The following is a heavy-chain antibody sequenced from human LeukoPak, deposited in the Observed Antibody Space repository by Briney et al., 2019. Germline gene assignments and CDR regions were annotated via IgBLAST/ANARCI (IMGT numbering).Heavy chain of an antibody. J-gene: IGHJ6*04. CDR2: INHSGST. V-gene: IGHV4-34*01. CDR1: GGSFSGYY. CDR3: ARGLRVRGVITSYYYYGMDV. D-gene: IGHD3-10*01. Sequence: SETLSLTCAVYGGSFSGYYWSWIRQPPGKGLEWIGEINHSGSTNYNPSLKSRVTISVDTSKNQFSLTVSSVTAADTSVYYCARGLRVRGVITSYYYYGMDVWGKGTTVTVSS.